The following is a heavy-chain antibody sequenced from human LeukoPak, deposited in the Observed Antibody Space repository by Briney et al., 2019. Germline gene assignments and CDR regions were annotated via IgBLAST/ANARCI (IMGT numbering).Heavy chain of an antibody. CDR1: GFKFTTHW. CDR3: TRLSDTEGSSTSYRASDI. CDR2: IKQDGSDT. V-gene: IGHV3-7*01. Sequence: GGSLRLSCAASGFKFTTHWMSWVRQAPGKGLEWVANIKQDGSDTKYVESVKGRFTISRDNAKNSLYLQMNSLRAEDTAVYYCTRLSDTEGSSTSYRASDIWGQGTMVIVAS. J-gene: IGHJ3*02. D-gene: IGHD2-2*01.